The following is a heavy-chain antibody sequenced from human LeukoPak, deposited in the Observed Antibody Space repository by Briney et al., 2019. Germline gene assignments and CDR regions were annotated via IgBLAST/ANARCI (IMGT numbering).Heavy chain of an antibody. Sequence: GGSLRLSCAASGFTFSSYAMSWVRQAPGKGLEWVANIQQNGKTMVYVDSVKGRFTISRDNGEKSLYLQMNSLRAEDTAVYFCATELSGTGDLDYWGQGTLVTVSS. CDR3: ATELSGTGDLDY. V-gene: IGHV3-7*03. CDR1: GFTFSSYA. CDR2: IQQNGKTM. D-gene: IGHD7-27*01. J-gene: IGHJ4*02.